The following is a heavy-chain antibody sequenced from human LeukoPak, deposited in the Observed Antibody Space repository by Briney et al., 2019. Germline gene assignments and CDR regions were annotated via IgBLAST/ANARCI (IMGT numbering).Heavy chain of an antibody. Sequence: GTSVKLSCKASGLTFSSSAMQWVRQARGQRLEWIGWIVVGSGNTNYAQRFQERVTITRDMSTSTAYMELSSLRSEDTAVYYCAAIAAAGIADYWGQGTLVTVSS. CDR3: AAIAAAGIADY. CDR1: GLTFSSSA. J-gene: IGHJ4*02. V-gene: IGHV1-58*02. CDR2: IVVGSGNT. D-gene: IGHD6-13*01.